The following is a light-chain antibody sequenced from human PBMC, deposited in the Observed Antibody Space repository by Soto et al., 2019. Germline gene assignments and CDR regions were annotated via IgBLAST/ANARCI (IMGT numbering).Light chain of an antibody. J-gene: IGLJ2*01. CDR2: EVS. Sequence: QSALTQPPSASGSPGQSVTISCTGTSSDVGGYNFVSWYQQHPGKAPKLMIYEVSERSSGVPDRFSGSKSGNTASLTVSGLQAEDEADYYCSSYAGSNIVVFGGGPKLTVL. V-gene: IGLV2-8*01. CDR1: SSDVGGYNF. CDR3: SSYAGSNIVV.